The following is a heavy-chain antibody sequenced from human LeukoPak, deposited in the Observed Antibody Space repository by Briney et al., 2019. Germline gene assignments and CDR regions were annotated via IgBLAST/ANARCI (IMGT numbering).Heavy chain of an antibody. CDR3: ARDCSGGSCYSTTYQYGMDV. D-gene: IGHD2-15*01. CDR1: GFTFSNYG. CDR2: IWHDGSNE. Sequence: PGTSLRLSCAASGFTFSNYGMHWVRQAPGKGLEWVAVIWHDGSNEYYADSVRGRFTISRDNSKNTLYLQMNSLRAEDTAVYYCARDCSGGSCYSTTYQYGMDVWGQGTTVTVSS. J-gene: IGHJ6*02. V-gene: IGHV3-33*01.